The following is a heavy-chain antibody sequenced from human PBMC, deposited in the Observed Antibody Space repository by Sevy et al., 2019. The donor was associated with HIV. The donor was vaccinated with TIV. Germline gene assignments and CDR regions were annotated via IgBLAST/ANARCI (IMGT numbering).Heavy chain of an antibody. CDR2: INPNSGGT. J-gene: IGHJ5*02. D-gene: IGHD3-22*01. V-gene: IGHV1-2*02. CDR3: ARGFYYYDSSGYYWP. Sequence: ASVKVSCKASGYTFTGYYMHWVRQAPGQGLEWMGCINPNSGGTNYAQKFQGRVTMTRDTSISTAYMELSRLRSDDTAVYYCARGFYYYDSSGYYWPWGQGTLVTVSS. CDR1: GYTFTGYY.